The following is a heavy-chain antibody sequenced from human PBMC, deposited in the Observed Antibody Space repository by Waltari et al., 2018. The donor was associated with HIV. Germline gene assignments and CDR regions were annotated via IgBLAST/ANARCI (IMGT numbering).Heavy chain of an antibody. CDR3: ARAGIATAILCDT. CDR2: LSSGGSS. Sequence: HLQLRESGPRLVRPSETLSLTCTVSGSSIRSDKYYWAWIRQPPGKGLEWIASLSSGGSSYYKAPLRSRVTTSVPTSRSQFSLNLTSVTAADSAVYYCARAGIATAILCDTWGQGSLVTVSS. J-gene: IGHJ5*02. V-gene: IGHV4-39*07. D-gene: IGHD2-21*02. CDR1: GSSIRSDKYY.